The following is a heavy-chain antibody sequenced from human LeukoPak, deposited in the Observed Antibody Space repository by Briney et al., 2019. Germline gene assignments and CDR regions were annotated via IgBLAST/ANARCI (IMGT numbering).Heavy chain of an antibody. D-gene: IGHD1-1*01. Sequence: GGSLRLSCAASGFTFSTYAMSWARHAPGKGLEWVSLIHNDAVGTYYAGSVKGRLTLSLDNFKNTLYLQMNSLRAEVTALCYCAKFRGETTTLYHCDYWGQGTLVAVSS. CDR1: GFTFSTYA. CDR2: IHNDAVGT. V-gene: IGHV3-23*01. CDR3: AKFRGETTTLYHCDY. J-gene: IGHJ4*02.